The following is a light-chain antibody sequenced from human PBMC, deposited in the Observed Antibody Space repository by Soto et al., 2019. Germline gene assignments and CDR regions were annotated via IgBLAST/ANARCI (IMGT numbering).Light chain of an antibody. J-gene: IGLJ2*01. CDR1: SSDVGGYNY. CDR3: RSYAGSNNVV. V-gene: IGLV2-8*01. CDR2: EVS. Sequence: QSALTQPPSASGSPGQSVTISCTGTSSDVGGYNYVSWYQQHPGKAPKLMIYEVSKWPSGVPDRFSGSKSGNTASLTVSGLQAEDEADYYCRSYAGSNNVVFGGGTKVTVL.